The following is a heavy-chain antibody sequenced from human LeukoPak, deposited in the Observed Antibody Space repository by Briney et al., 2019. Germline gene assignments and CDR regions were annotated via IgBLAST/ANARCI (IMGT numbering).Heavy chain of an antibody. CDR1: GGTFSSYA. CDR3: ARDYYDSSGYWPPGY. V-gene: IGHV1-69*04. CDR2: IIPILGIA. Sequence: SVKVSCKASGGTFSSYAISWVRQAPGQGLGWMGRIIPILGIANYAQKFQGRVTITADKSTSTAYMELSSLRSEDTAVYYCARDYYDSSGYWPPGYWGQGTLVTVSS. D-gene: IGHD3-22*01. J-gene: IGHJ4*02.